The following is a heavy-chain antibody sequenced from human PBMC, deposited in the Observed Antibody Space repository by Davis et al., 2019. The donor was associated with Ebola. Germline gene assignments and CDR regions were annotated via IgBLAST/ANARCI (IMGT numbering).Heavy chain of an antibody. CDR2: VFSIGHT. V-gene: IGHV4-61*09. CDR1: GASINSGFFA. D-gene: IGHD3-16*01. J-gene: IGHJ4*02. Sequence: SETLSLTCTVSGASINSGFFAWSWVRQPAGKGLEWIGHVFSIGHTKYNPSLESRLTISLDTSKNQFSLRLRSVTAADTATYFCTRDRHDSRAYGFWGQGQMVTVSS. CDR3: TRDRHDSRAYGF.